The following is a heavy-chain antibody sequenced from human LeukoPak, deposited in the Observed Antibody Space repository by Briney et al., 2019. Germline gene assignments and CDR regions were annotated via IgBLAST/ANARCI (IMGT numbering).Heavy chain of an antibody. J-gene: IGHJ4*02. Sequence: GGSLRLSCAASGFTFSSYAMHWVRRAPGKGLEWVAVISYDGSNKYYADSVKGRFTISRDNSKNTLYLQMNSLRAEDTAVYYCAGETYGNFDYWGQGTLVTVSS. CDR2: ISYDGSNK. D-gene: IGHD4-17*01. CDR1: GFTFSSYA. CDR3: AGETYGNFDY. V-gene: IGHV3-30-3*01.